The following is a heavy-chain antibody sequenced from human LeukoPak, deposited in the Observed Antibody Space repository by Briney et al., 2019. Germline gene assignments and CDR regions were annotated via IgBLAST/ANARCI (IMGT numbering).Heavy chain of an antibody. CDR2: IYYSGST. V-gene: IGHV4-61*08. CDR1: GGSISSGGYY. Sequence: SETLSLTCTVSGGSISSGGYYWSWIRQPPGKGLEWIGYIYYSGSTNYNPSLKSRVTISVDTSKNQFSLKLSSVTAADTAVYYCARVPGSSSSGTSYYFDYWGQGTLVTVSS. D-gene: IGHD6-6*01. CDR3: ARVPGSSSSGTSYYFDY. J-gene: IGHJ4*02.